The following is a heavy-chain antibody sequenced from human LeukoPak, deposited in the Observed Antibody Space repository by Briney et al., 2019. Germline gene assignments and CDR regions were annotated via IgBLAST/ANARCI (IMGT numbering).Heavy chain of an antibody. CDR1: GFTFSSYG. J-gene: IGHJ4*02. V-gene: IGHV3-30*18. CDR2: ISSDGSNK. Sequence: GGSLRLSCAASGFTFSSYGMHWVRQAPGRGLEWVALISSDGSNKYYADSVKGRFTISRDNSKNTLYLQMNSLRAEDTAVYYCAKEGNYDSSGYPDYWGQGTLVTVSS. CDR3: AKEGNYDSSGYPDY. D-gene: IGHD3-22*01.